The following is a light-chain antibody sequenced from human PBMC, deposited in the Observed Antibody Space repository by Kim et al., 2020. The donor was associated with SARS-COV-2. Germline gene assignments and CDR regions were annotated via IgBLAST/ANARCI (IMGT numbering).Light chain of an antibody. Sequence: ASLGDRVTITCRANQGISNYLAWYQHKPGEAPNLLIYAASTLQSGVPSRFSGSGSGTDFTLTISSLQPEDVAIYYCQRYNTAPLIFGGGTKVDIK. CDR1: QGISNY. J-gene: IGKJ4*01. CDR3: QRYNTAPLI. V-gene: IGKV1-27*01. CDR2: AAS.